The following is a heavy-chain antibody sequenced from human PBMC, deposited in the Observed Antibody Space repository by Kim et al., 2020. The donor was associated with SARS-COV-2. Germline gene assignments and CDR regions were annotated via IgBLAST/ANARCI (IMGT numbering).Heavy chain of an antibody. Sequence: GGSLRLSCAASGFIFSSYGMHWVRQAPGKGLEWVALIWYDESYKYYADSVKGRFTISRDNSKNTLYLQMNSLRAEDTAVYYCAKDAAVVDTTMVDYWGQGTLVTVSS. D-gene: IGHD5-18*01. CDR1: GFIFSSYG. CDR3: AKDAAVVDTTMVDY. J-gene: IGHJ4*02. V-gene: IGHV3-33*06. CDR2: IWYDESYK.